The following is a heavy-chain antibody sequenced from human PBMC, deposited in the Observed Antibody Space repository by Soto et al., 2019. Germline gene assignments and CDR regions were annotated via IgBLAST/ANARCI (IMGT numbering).Heavy chain of an antibody. J-gene: IGHJ6*02. CDR2: IYHSGSS. CDR1: GGSISSDDYY. D-gene: IGHD5-18*01. Sequence: PSETLSLTCIVSGGSISSDDYYWSWIRQPPGKGLEWIGYIYHSGSSYYNPSLKSRVTISVDTSKNLFSLKLSSVTAADTAMYYCVCIFSGGYTYGFYYDGMDVWGQGTTVTVSS. CDR3: VCIFSGGYTYGFYYDGMDV. V-gene: IGHV4-30-4*01.